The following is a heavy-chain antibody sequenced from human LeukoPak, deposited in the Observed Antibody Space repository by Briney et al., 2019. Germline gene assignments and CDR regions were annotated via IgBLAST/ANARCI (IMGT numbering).Heavy chain of an antibody. CDR1: GFTFSSYE. V-gene: IGHV3-48*03. Sequence: GGSLRLSCAASGFTFSSYEMNWVRQAPGKGLEWVSYISSGGGGIFYADSVKGRFTISRDNAKNSLHLQMNSLRTEDTAVYYCARDGASRPSIYYFDYWGQGTLVTVSS. J-gene: IGHJ4*02. CDR3: ARDGASRPSIYYFDY. D-gene: IGHD4-17*01. CDR2: ISSGGGGI.